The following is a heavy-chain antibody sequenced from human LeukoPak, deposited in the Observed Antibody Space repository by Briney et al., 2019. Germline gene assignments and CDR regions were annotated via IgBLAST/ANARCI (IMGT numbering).Heavy chain of an antibody. J-gene: IGHJ6*02. V-gene: IGHV3-53*01. Sequence: GGSLRLSCAASGFTVSSNYMSWVRQAPGKGLEWVSVIYSGGSTYYADSVKGRFTISRDNSKNTLYLQMNSLRAEDTVVYYCARDQRDYSNYIYYYYGMDVWGQGTTVTVSS. CDR1: GFTVSSNY. D-gene: IGHD4-11*01. CDR2: IYSGGST. CDR3: ARDQRDYSNYIYYYYGMDV.